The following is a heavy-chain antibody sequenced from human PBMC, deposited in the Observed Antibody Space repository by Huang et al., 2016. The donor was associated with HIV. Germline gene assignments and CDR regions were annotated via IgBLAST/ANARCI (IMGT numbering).Heavy chain of an antibody. V-gene: IGHV3-30*18. CDR3: AKDGRGSGTYYDYFEY. CDR1: GFTFNRFD. J-gene: IGHJ4*02. CDR2: ISYDGSSK. Sequence: QVQLVESGGGVVQPGRSLRLSCAAFGFTFNRFDMHWVRQAPGKGLEWVAIISYDGSSKYHADAVKCRFTISRDKSKNTVYLQMNSLRVEDTAVYYCAKDGRGSGTYYDYFEYWGQGTLVTVSS. D-gene: IGHD1-26*01.